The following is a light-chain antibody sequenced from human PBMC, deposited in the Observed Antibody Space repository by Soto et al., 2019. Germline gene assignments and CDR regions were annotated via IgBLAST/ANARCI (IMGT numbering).Light chain of an antibody. J-gene: IGKJ2*01. CDR3: QRYKNWPYT. V-gene: IGKV3-15*01. CDR2: GAS. Sequence: EIVMTQSPATLAVSPGERAALSCRASQSVSSNFAWYQQKPGQAPRLLIYGASSRATGTPASFSGSGAGTASLLTISGLPSEHVAVYYCQRYKNWPYTFGLGTKLEMK. CDR1: QSVSSN.